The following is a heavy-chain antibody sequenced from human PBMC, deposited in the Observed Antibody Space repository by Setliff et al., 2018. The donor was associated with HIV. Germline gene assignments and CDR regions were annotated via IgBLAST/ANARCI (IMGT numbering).Heavy chain of an antibody. CDR2: IYPGDSDT. D-gene: IGHD5-12*01. V-gene: IGHV5-51*01. CDR1: GYGFSNYW. CDR3: ARRSRDGYKNFDY. J-gene: IGHJ4*02. Sequence: PGESLKISCKGSGYGFSNYWLAWVRQTPGKGLEWMGIIYPGDSDTRYSPSFQGQVTFSADKSISTAYLQWSSLKASDTAMYYCARRSRDGYKNFDYWGQGTLVTVSS.